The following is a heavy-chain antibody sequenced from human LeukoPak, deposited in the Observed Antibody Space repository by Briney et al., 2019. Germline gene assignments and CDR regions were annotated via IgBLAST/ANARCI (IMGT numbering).Heavy chain of an antibody. Sequence: SETLSLTCAVYGGSFSGYYRSWIRQPPGKGLEWIGEINHSGSTNYNPSLKSRVTISVDTSKNQFSLKLSSVTAADTAVYYCAREGVVVVPAAMGPNWFDPWGQGTPATVSS. V-gene: IGHV4-34*01. CDR1: GGSFSGYY. CDR2: INHSGST. J-gene: IGHJ5*02. D-gene: IGHD2-2*01. CDR3: AREGVVVVPAAMGPNWFDP.